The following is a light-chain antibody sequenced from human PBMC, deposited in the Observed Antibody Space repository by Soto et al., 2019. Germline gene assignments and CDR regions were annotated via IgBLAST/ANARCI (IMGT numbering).Light chain of an antibody. CDR2: DAS. CDR1: QSITTF. V-gene: IGKV1-5*01. J-gene: IGKJ4*01. Sequence: GDRVTITCRASQSITTFLAWYQQKPGKAPQILIYDASKLEPGVPSRLSGGGSGTEFTLTISSLQPDDFATYYCQPYSTYPLTLGGGTKVDI. CDR3: QPYSTYPLT.